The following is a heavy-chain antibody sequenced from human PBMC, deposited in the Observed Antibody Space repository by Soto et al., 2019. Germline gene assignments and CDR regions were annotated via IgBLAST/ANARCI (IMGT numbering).Heavy chain of an antibody. CDR3: ARSQTTVTSYDY. J-gene: IGHJ4*02. V-gene: IGHV4-39*07. CDR2: IYYSGST. Sequence: TSETLSLTCTVSGGSISSSSYYWGWIRQPPGKGLEWIGSIYYSGSTYYNPSLKSRVTISVDTSKNQFSLKLSSVTAADTAVYYCARSQTTVTSYDYWGQGTLVTVSS. CDR1: GGSISSSSYY. D-gene: IGHD4-17*01.